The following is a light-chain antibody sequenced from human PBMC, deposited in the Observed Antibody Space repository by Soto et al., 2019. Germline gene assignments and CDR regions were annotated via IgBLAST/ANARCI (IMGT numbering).Light chain of an antibody. CDR1: QSINSD. Sequence: EIEMTQSPATLSVSPGDRATLSCRASQSINSDLTWYQKKRGQAPRLLLYGASTRATGIPARFSGSGSGTQFTLTISSLQSEDFAVYYCQQYNSWPYTFGQGTKLEIK. J-gene: IGKJ2*01. CDR3: QQYNSWPYT. V-gene: IGKV3-15*01. CDR2: GAS.